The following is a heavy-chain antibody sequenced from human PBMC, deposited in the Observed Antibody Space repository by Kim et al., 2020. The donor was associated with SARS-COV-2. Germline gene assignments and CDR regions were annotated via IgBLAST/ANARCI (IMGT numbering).Heavy chain of an antibody. V-gene: IGHV3-30*18. CDR1: GFTFSSYG. J-gene: IGHJ3*02. CDR2: ISYDGSNK. CDR3: AKVSSRFLEWLEAFDI. D-gene: IGHD3-3*01. Sequence: GGSLRLSCAASGFTFSSYGMHWVRQAPGKGLEWVAVISYDGSNKYYADSVKGRFTISRDNSKNTLYLQMNSLRDEDTAVYYCAKVSSRFLEWLEAFDIWG.